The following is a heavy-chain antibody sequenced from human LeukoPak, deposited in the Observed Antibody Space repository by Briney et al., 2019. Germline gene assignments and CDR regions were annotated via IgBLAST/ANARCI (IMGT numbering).Heavy chain of an antibody. D-gene: IGHD3-22*01. CDR3: ARLSSGYYRTTYFDY. J-gene: IGHJ4*02. V-gene: IGHV5-51*01. CDR1: GYSFTSYW. CDR2: IYPGDSDT. Sequence: GESLKISCKGSGYSFTSYWIGWVRQMPGKGLGGMGIIYPGDSDTRYSPSFQGQVTISADKSISTAYLQWSSLKASDTAMYYCARLSSGYYRTTYFDYWGQGTLVTVSS.